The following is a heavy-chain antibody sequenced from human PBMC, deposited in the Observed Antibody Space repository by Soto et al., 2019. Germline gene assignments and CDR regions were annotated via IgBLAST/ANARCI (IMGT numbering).Heavy chain of an antibody. CDR2: IYYSGST. CDR1: GGSISSGGYY. Sequence: PSETLSLTCTVSGGSISSGGYYWSWIRQHPGKGLEWIGYIYYSGSTYYNPSLKSRVTISVDTSKNQFSLKLSSVTSADTAVYYCARVLTGWAFDIWGQGTMVTVSS. J-gene: IGHJ3*02. V-gene: IGHV4-31*03. CDR3: ARVLTGWAFDI.